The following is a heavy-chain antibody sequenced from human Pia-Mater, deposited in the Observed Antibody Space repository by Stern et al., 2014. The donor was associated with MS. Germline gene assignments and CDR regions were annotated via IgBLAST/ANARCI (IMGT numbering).Heavy chain of an antibody. CDR1: GFTFSSSM. Sequence: EVQLLESGGGLVQPGGSLRLSCVASGFTFSSSMMTWVRQAPGKGLEWVPVITGSGTYYADSGKGRFTVSRAPSKNTADLYMTNLRVEDAALYYCARGWGESWGQGALVTVSS. D-gene: IGHD3-16*01. CDR3: ARGWGES. J-gene: IGHJ5*02. CDR2: ITGSGT. V-gene: IGHV3-23*01.